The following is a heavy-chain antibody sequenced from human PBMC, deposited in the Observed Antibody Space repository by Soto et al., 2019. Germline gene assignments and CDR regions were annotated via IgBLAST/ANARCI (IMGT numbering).Heavy chain of an antibody. CDR3: ARYGDPEAFDV. CDR2: ISVKNGQT. V-gene: IGHV1-18*01. Sequence: GPEVRKPGASVQVSCKASGYTFRTYGITWVRQAPGQGLEGMGWISVKNGQTNYAQKFQGRVSMTTEISKSTAYMELRSLRSEDTAVYYCARYGDPEAFDVWGQGTMVTVSS. J-gene: IGHJ3*01. D-gene: IGHD2-21*02. CDR1: GYTFRTYG.